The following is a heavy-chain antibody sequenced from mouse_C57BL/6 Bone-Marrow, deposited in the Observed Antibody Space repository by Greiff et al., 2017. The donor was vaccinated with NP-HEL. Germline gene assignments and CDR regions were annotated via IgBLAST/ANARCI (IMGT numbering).Heavy chain of an antibody. D-gene: IGHD1-1*01. J-gene: IGHJ2*01. Sequence: QVQLQQSGAELVKPGASVKMSCKASGYTFTSYWITWVKQRPGQGLEWIGDIYPGSGSTNYNEKFKSKATLTVDTSSSPAYMQLSSLTSEDSAVYYCARKRAVVANYFDYWGQGTTVTVSS. CDR2: IYPGSGST. CDR3: ARKRAVVANYFDY. V-gene: IGHV1-55*01. CDR1: GYTFTSYW.